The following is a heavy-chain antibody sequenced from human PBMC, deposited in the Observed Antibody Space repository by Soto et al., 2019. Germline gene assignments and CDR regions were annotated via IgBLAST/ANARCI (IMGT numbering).Heavy chain of an antibody. J-gene: IGHJ6*02. CDR2: IYPGDSGT. D-gene: IGHD2-2*01. Sequence: PVLSLKVPCTGSGYSFTNHWVGWVLQMQGKDLQWMGIIYPGDSGTKCSPSLQGQVTFSADNSISTAYLQWSSLKGSDSAMYHCARGGGRGSNKHDSFHMDIPGEGSTGTV. CDR1: GYSFTNHW. V-gene: IGHV5-51*01. CDR3: ARGGGRGSNKHDSFHMDI.